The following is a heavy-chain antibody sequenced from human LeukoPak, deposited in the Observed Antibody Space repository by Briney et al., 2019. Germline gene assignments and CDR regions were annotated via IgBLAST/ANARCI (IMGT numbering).Heavy chain of an antibody. D-gene: IGHD2-15*01. CDR1: GFTFNRYN. Sequence: PGGSLRLSCAASGFTFNRYNMNWVRRAPGKGLEWVSSISTSSSYIYYADSVRGRFTISRDNAKDSLYLQMNSLRAEDTAVYSCARGADGVSSNSRGWFDPWGQGTLVTVSS. CDR3: ARGADGVSSNSRGWFDP. CDR2: ISTSSSYI. V-gene: IGHV3-21*01. J-gene: IGHJ5*02.